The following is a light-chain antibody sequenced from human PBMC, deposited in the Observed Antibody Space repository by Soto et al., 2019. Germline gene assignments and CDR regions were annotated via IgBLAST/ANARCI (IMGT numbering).Light chain of an antibody. Sequence: MLTQSPSASASLGASVKLTCTLSSGHSSYAIAWHQQQPEKGPRYLMNLNNDGSHTKGDGIPDRFSGSSSGAERYLTISSLQSEDEADYYCQTWDTGIRVFGGGTKLTVL. CDR3: QTWDTGIRV. J-gene: IGLJ3*02. CDR2: LNNDGSH. CDR1: SGHSSYA. V-gene: IGLV4-69*01.